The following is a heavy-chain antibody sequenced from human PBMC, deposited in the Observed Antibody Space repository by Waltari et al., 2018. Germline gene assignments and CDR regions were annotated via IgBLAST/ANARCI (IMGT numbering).Heavy chain of an antibody. J-gene: IGHJ4*02. Sequence: QVPRVQSGAEVTQPGAWVQVSCKASGYTFTGHYMHWVRQAPGQGLEWMGWINPNSGGTNYAQKFQGRVTMTRDTSISTAYMELSRLRSDDTAVYYCARVGNRYSYGSPFDYWGQGTLVTVSS. V-gene: IGHV1-2*02. D-gene: IGHD5-18*01. CDR3: ARVGNRYSYGSPFDY. CDR2: INPNSGGT. CDR1: GYTFTGHY.